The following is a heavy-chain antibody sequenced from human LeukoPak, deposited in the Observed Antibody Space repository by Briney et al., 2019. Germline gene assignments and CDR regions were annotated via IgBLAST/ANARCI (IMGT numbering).Heavy chain of an antibody. D-gene: IGHD3-22*01. V-gene: IGHV4-39*07. Sequence: SETLSLTCTVSGGSISSSSYYWGWIRQPPGKGLEWIGSIYYSGSTYYNPSLKSRVTISVDTSKNQFSLKLSSVTAADTAVYYCARELGYDSSGYQLDYWGQGTLVTVSS. J-gene: IGHJ4*02. CDR2: IYYSGST. CDR3: ARELGYDSSGYQLDY. CDR1: GGSISSSSYY.